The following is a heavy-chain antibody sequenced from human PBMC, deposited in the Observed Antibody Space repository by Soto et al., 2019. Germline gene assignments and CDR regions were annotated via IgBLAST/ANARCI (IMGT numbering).Heavy chain of an antibody. CDR3: ATYWDQPG. CDR1: GLTFTNAW. Sequence: LVESGGDLVKPGGSLRLSCAASGLTFTNAWMSWVSKAPGKGPEWVGLIKSKTDGGTTDYAAPVKGRFTISRDDSKSNLNLQMSSLETEVTAVYYCATYWDQPGWGQVTLVTVSS. V-gene: IGHV3-15*01. CDR2: IKSKTDGGTT. J-gene: IGHJ4*02. D-gene: IGHD2-2*01.